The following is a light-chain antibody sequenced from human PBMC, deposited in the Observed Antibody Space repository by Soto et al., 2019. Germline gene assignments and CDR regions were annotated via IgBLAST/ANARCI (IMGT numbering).Light chain of an antibody. V-gene: IGLV2-23*02. Sequence: SSDVGTYTLVSWYQHHPGKAPKLVIYEVNKRPAGVSKRFSGSKSGDTASLTISGLQAEDEADYYCSSYSGQTTIQLFGNGTKVTV. CDR1: SSDVGTYTL. CDR3: SSYSGQTTIQL. J-gene: IGLJ1*01. CDR2: EVN.